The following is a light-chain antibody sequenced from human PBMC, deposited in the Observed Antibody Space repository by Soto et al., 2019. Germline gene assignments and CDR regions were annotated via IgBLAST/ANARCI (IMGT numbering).Light chain of an antibody. CDR2: GAS. J-gene: IGKJ2*01. CDR3: QQYNSWPPYT. Sequence: EIVMTQSPATLSVSPGERATLSCRASQSVSSNLAWYQQKPGQAPSLLIYGASTRATGIPARFTDSGSGTEFTLTSSSLLSEDFAVYYCQQYNSWPPYTFGQGTKLEIK. CDR1: QSVSSN. V-gene: IGKV3-15*01.